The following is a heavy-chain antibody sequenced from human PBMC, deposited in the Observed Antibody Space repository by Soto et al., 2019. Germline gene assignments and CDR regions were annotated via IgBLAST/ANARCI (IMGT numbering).Heavy chain of an antibody. CDR1: GFTFSSYS. V-gene: IGHV3-23*01. CDR2: ISGSGSGT. J-gene: IGHJ4*02. CDR3: SGAESPDTAYFSLY. D-gene: IGHD1-26*01. Sequence: PGGSLRLSCAASGFTFSSYSIYWVRQAPGKGLEWVSGISGSGSGTYYADSVKGRFTISRDNSRNTLYLQMNSLNIEDSAVYYCSGAESPDTAYFSLYWGQGTPVTVSS.